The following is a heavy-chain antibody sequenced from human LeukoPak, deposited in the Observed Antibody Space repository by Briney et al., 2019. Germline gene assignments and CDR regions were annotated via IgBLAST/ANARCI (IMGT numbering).Heavy chain of an antibody. CDR1: GGTFSSYA. V-gene: IGHV1-69*13. Sequence: SVTVSCTASGGTFSSYAISWVRQAPGQGLEWMGGIIPIFGTANYAQKFQGRVTITADESTSTAYMELSSLRSEDTAVYYCAGRIQLWLSPFDYWGQGTLVTVSS. D-gene: IGHD5-18*01. J-gene: IGHJ4*02. CDR3: AGRIQLWLSPFDY. CDR2: IIPIFGTA.